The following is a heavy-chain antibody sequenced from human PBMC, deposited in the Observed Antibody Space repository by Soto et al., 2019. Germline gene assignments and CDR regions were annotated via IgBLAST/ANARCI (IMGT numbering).Heavy chain of an antibody. CDR3: VRDSRRGYGMDV. CDR1: GFTFSSHS. CDR2: ISGGSKSI. Sequence: GSLRLSCVASGFTFSSHSMNWVCQAPGKGLEWVSYISGGSKSIYYAASVKGRFTISRDNAKNSLYLEMNSLRDEDTAVYSCVRDSRRGYGMDVWGPGTTVTVSS. D-gene: IGHD3-10*01. J-gene: IGHJ6*02. V-gene: IGHV3-48*02.